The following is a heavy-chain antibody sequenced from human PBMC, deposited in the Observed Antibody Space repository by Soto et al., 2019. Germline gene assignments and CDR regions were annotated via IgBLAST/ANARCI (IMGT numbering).Heavy chain of an antibody. CDR3: ARDLMGSQEKAY. J-gene: IGHJ4*02. CDR2: ISSSSSYI. V-gene: IGHV3-21*01. CDR1: GFTFSSYS. Sequence: GGSLRLSCAASGFTFSSYSMNWVRQAPGKGLEWVSSISSSSSYIYYADSVKGRFTISRDNAKNSLYLQMNSLRAEDTAVYYCARDLMGSQEKAYWGQGTLVTVSS. D-gene: IGHD2-8*01.